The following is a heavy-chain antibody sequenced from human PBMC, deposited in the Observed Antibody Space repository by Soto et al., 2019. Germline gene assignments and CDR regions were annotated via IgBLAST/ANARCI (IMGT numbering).Heavy chain of an antibody. D-gene: IGHD1-26*01. CDR1: GGSISISNW. V-gene: IGHV4-4*02. CDR2: IHHSGST. CDR3: ARGGYYFYMDV. J-gene: IGHJ6*03. Sequence: QVQLQESGPGLVKPSETLSLTCAVSGGSISISNWWSWVRQTPGKGLEWIGQIHHSGSTNYSPSLTSRVTISVDTSKNQFSLKMNSVTAADTAVYSCARGGYYFYMDVWGKVTTVTVSS.